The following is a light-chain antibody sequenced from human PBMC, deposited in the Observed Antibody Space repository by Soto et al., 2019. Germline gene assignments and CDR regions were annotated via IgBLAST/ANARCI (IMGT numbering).Light chain of an antibody. CDR2: ANT. J-gene: IGLJ2*01. V-gene: IGLV1-40*01. CDR1: GSNIGAGYD. CDR3: QSFDSSLSGSI. Sequence: QLVLTQPPSMSGAPGQRVTISCSGSGSNIGAGYDVHWYQQFPGTAPKVLIYANTNRPSGVPDRFSGSKSGTSASLAITGLQAEDEADYYCQSFDSSLSGSIFGGGTKLTVL.